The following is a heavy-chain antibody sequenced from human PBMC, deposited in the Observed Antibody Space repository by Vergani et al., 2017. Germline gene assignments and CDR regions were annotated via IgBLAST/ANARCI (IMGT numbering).Heavy chain of an antibody. Sequence: VHLAESGGGFFQPGGSLRLSCVASGFSFGNYAMHWVRQAPGKGLEWVGVISYDGTEKKYADSVNGRFTISRDNSKKMMSLQMNSLRVEDTAVYYCARGGKGIIMVVPSTHLWGQGTQVSVS. J-gene: IGHJ4*02. CDR2: ISYDGTEK. CDR1: GFSFGNYA. D-gene: IGHD2-15*01. V-gene: IGHV3-30-3*01. CDR3: ARGGKGIIMVVPSTHL.